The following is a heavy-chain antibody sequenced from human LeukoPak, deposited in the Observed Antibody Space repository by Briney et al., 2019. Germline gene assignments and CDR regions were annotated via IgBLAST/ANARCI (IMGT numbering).Heavy chain of an antibody. CDR3: ARDKIVGATLFDY. CDR1: GFTFSTYW. Sequence: GGSLRLSCAASGFTFSTYWMSWVRQAPGKGLEWLANIKQDGGEIYYVDSVKGRFTISRDNAKNSLYLQMNSLRAEDTAMYYCARDKIVGATLFDYWGQGTLVTVSS. J-gene: IGHJ4*02. V-gene: IGHV3-7*01. D-gene: IGHD1-26*01. CDR2: IKQDGGEI.